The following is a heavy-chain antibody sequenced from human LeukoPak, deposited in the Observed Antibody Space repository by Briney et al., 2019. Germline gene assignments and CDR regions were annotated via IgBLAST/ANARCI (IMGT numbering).Heavy chain of an antibody. D-gene: IGHD5-24*01. V-gene: IGHV3-23*01. CDR2: ISGSGGST. CDR1: GFTFSSYA. J-gene: IGHJ4*02. CDR3: AAQRWLQLPFDY. Sequence: QPGGSLRLSCVASGFTFSSYAMSWVRQAPGKGLEWVSAISGSGGSTYYADSVKGRFTISRDNSKNTLYLQMNSLRAEDTAVYYCAAQRWLQLPFDYWGQGTLVTVSS.